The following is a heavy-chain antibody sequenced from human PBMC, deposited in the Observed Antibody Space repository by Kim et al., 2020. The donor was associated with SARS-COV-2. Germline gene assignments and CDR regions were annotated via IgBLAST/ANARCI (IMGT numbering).Heavy chain of an antibody. D-gene: IGHD6-19*01. CDR2: K. J-gene: IGHJ4*02. CDR3: AWSAHSSGWDD. V-gene: IGHV3-30*01. Sequence: KYYADTVKGRITSSGDNSKNTLYVEINRLSAEDTAVYYCAWSAHSSGWDDWGQGTLVTVSS.